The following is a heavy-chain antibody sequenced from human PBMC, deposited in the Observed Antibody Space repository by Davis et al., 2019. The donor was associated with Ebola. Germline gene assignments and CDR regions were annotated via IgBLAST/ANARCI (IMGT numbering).Heavy chain of an antibody. CDR1: GYTFTSYG. CDR3: ARDFRSSGYGGYYYYYYGMDV. J-gene: IGHJ6*02. Sequence: AASVKVSCKASGYTFTSYGISWVRQAPGQGLEWMGWISAYNGNTNYAQKLQGRVTMTTDTSTSTAYMELRSLRSDDTAVYYCARDFRSSGYGGYYYYYYGMDVWGQGTTVTVSS. V-gene: IGHV1-18*01. CDR2: ISAYNGNT. D-gene: IGHD1-1*01.